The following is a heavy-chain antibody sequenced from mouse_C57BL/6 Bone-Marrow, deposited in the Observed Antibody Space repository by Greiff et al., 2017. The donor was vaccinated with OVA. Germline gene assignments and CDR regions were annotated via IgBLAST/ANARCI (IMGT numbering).Heavy chain of an antibody. CDR3: AVGSLHYYAIDY. CDR2: ISYDGSN. D-gene: IGHD6-2*01. V-gene: IGHV3-6*01. Sequence: VQLQQSGPGLVKPSQSLSLTCSVTGYSITSGYYWNWIRQFPGNKLEWMGYISYDGSNNYNPSFKNRISITRDTSKNQFFLKLNSVTTEDTATYYCAVGSLHYYAIDYWGQGTSVTVSS. CDR1: GYSITSGYY. J-gene: IGHJ4*01.